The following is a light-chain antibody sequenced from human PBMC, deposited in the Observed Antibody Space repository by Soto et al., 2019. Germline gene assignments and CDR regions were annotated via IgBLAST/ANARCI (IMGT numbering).Light chain of an antibody. V-gene: IGLV6-57*01. Sequence: NFMLTQPHSVSESPGKTVTISCTRSSGSIASNYVQWYQQRPGSSPTTVIYEDNQRPSGVPDRFSGSIDSSSNSASLTISGLTTEDEADYYCQSYDSDNQVFGGGTKLTV. CDR3: QSYDSDNQV. J-gene: IGLJ3*02. CDR1: SGSIASNY. CDR2: EDN.